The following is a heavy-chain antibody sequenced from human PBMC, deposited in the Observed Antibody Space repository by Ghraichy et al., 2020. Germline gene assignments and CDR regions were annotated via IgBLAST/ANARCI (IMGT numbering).Heavy chain of an antibody. J-gene: IGHJ4*02. D-gene: IGHD6-19*01. CDR1: GGSISSYY. CDR3: ARYYSSTYPYYFDY. Sequence: SETLSLTCTVSGGSISSYYWSWIRQPPGKGLEWIGYIFYSGTTNHNPSLKSRVTISVDTSKNQFSLKLSSVTAADTAVYYCARYYSSTYPYYFDYWGQGTLVTVSS. V-gene: IGHV4-59*01. CDR2: IFYSGTT.